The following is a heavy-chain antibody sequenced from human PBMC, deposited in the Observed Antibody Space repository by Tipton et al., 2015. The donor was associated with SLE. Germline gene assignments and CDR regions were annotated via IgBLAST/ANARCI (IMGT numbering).Heavy chain of an antibody. V-gene: IGHV4-34*01. Sequence: LRLSCAVYGGSFSGYYWSWIRQPPGKGLEWIGEINHSGSTNYNPSLKSRVTISVDTSKNQFSLKLSSVTAADTAVYYCARGAVVDYWGQGTLVTVSS. CDR3: ARGAVVDY. J-gene: IGHJ4*02. D-gene: IGHD3-22*01. CDR2: INHSGST. CDR1: GGSFSGYY.